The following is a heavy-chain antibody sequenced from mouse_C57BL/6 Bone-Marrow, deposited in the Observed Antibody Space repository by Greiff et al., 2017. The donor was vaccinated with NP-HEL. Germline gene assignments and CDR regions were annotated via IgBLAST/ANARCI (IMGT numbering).Heavy chain of an antibody. J-gene: IGHJ4*01. Sequence: QVQLQQSGAELARPGASVKLSCKASGYTFTSYGISWVKQRTGQGLEWIGEIYPRSGNTYYTEKFKGKATLTAAKSSSPPYLALRSLTSEDSAVYYCARDSIYYYGSSYEMDYWGQGTSVTVSS. V-gene: IGHV1-81*01. CDR1: GYTFTSYG. CDR3: ARDSIYYYGSSYEMDY. D-gene: IGHD1-1*01. CDR2: IYPRSGNT.